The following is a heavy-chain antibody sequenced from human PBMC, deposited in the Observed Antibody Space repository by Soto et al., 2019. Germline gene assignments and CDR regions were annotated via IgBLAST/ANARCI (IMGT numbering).Heavy chain of an antibody. Sequence: QVQLVESGGGVVQPGRSLRLSCAASGFTFRSYGMHWVRQAPGKGLEWVAVIWYDGSNKYYTDSVKGRFTISRDNSKNTLYLQMNSLRAEDTAMYYCARDSRLITMMAGPDLCGQGTMVTVSS. D-gene: IGHD3-22*01. CDR1: GFTFRSYG. V-gene: IGHV3-33*01. CDR3: ARDSRLITMMAGPDL. J-gene: IGHJ4*02. CDR2: IWYDGSNK.